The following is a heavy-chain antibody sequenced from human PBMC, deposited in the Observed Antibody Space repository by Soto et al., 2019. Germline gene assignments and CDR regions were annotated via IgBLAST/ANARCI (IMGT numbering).Heavy chain of an antibody. CDR2: ISGSGGST. CDR3: ARTPHLGYCSGGSCSPNFDD. V-gene: IGHV3-23*01. D-gene: IGHD2-15*01. J-gene: IGHJ4*02. CDR1: GFTFSSYA. Sequence: PGGSLRLSCAASGFTFSSYAMSWVRQAPGKGLEWVSAISGSGGSTYYADSVKGRFTISRDNSKNTLYLQMNSLRAEDTAVYYCARTPHLGYCSGGSCSPNFDDWGQGTLVTVSS.